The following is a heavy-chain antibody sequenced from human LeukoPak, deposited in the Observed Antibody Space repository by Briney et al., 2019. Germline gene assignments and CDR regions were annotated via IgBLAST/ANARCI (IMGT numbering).Heavy chain of an antibody. D-gene: IGHD5-12*01. CDR1: GFTFSSYS. V-gene: IGHV3-64*01. J-gene: IGHJ4*02. Sequence: GGSLRLSRAASGFTFSSYSMHWVRQAPGKGPESVSAISSDGSRTYYANSVKGRFTISRDNSKNTLYLQMGSLRPEDMAVYYCARVTGYSGYGFHRAMYDYWGQGTLVTVSS. CDR2: ISSDGSRT. CDR3: ARVTGYSGYGFHRAMYDY.